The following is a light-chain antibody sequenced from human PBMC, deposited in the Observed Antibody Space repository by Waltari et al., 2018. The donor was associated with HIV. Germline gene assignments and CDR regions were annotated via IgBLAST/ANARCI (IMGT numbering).Light chain of an antibody. CDR3: CSYAGSGTWV. J-gene: IGLJ3*02. CDR2: DVT. Sequence: QSALTQPASVSGSPGQSITISCTGTSSDVGGYNYVSWYQQHPGTAPKLMFYDVTKRPSGVSNRFSGSKSCNTASLTISGLQAEDEADYYCCSYAGSGTWVFGGGTKLTVL. CDR1: SSDVGGYNY. V-gene: IGLV2-23*02.